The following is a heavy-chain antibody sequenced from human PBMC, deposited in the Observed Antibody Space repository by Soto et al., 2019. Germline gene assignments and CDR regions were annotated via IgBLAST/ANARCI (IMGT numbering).Heavy chain of an antibody. CDR3: ARIYCSGGSCPPHDAFDI. V-gene: IGHV4-31*03. J-gene: IGHJ3*02. CDR2: IYYSGST. CDR1: GGSISSGGYY. D-gene: IGHD2-15*01. Sequence: PSETLSLTCTVSGGSISSGGYYWSWIRQHPGKGLEWIGYIYYSGSTYYNPSLKSRVTISVDTSKNQFSLKLSSVTAADTAVYYCARIYCSGGSCPPHDAFDIWGQGTMVTVSS.